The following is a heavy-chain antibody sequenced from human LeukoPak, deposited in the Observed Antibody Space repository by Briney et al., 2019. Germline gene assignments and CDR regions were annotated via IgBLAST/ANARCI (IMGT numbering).Heavy chain of an antibody. V-gene: IGHV3-33*01. CDR3: ARVFPYYDFWSGYYQDYYGMDV. CDR1: GFTFSSYG. J-gene: IGHJ6*02. D-gene: IGHD3-3*01. CDR2: IWYDGSNK. Sequence: PGGSLRLSCAASGFTFSSYGMHWVRQAPGKGLEWVAVIWYDGSNKYYADSVKGRFTISRDNSKNTLYLQMNSLRAEDTAVYYCARVFPYYDFWSGYYQDYYGMDVWGQGTTVTVSS.